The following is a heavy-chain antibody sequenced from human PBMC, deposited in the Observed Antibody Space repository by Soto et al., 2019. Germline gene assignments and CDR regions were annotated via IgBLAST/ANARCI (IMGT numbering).Heavy chain of an antibody. CDR1: GLSFSTYW. CDR2: IRADGSDK. J-gene: IGHJ3*01. D-gene: IGHD4-17*01. V-gene: IGHV3-7*01. CDR3: ARDPAYGAFDF. Sequence: EVQLVEAGGGLVQPGGSLRLSCSASGLSFSTYWMAWVRQAPGKGLEWAASIRADGSDKYYVDSVRGRFTLSRDNDKNSLYLQMDNLRVEDTAVYYCARDPAYGAFDFWGVGTMVTVSS.